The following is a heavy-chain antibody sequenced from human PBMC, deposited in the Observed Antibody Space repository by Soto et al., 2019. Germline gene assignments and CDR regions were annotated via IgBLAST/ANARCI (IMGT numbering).Heavy chain of an antibody. V-gene: IGHV3-48*01. D-gene: IGHD2-2*01. CDR3: ARMTSSLSPGR. J-gene: IGHJ4*02. CDR2: IRSSGSPT. CDR1: GFAFSNYS. Sequence: AGESLRLSCVGSGFAFSNYSMNWVRQAPGKGLEWVSYIRSSGSPTYYAGSVKGRFTISRDNAKKSLYLQMNSLRAEDTAVYYCARMTSSLSPGRWGQGTLVTVSS.